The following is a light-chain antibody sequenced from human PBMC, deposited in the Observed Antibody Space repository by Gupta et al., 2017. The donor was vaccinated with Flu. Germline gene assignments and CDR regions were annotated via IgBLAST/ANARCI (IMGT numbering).Light chain of an antibody. J-gene: IGKJ1*01. CDR3: QHDCSSKT. Sequence: EIVLTQSAGTLSLSPGERATRSCRDSQSIPDKLAWYLQKPGQAPRLIIWGAYRSTTGNTDRFSGSGDPKDFTHTSSRREVEDCAGYYGQHDCSSKTFGQGTKVEI. V-gene: IGKV3-20*01. CDR1: QSIPDK. CDR2: GAY.